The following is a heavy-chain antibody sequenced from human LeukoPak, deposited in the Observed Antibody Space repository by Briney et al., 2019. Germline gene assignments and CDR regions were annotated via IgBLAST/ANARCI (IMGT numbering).Heavy chain of an antibody. CDR1: GFTFSSYA. J-gene: IGHJ4*02. CDR2: ISYDGSNK. V-gene: IGHV3-30-3*01. CDR3: ARDPPPCRSRPAAADS. Sequence: PGGSLRLSCAASGFTFSSYAMHWVRQAPGKGLEWVAVISYDGSNKYYADSVKGRFTISRDNSKNTLYLQMNSLRAEDTAVYYCARDPPPCRSRPAAADSWGQGTLVTVSS. D-gene: IGHD1-26*01.